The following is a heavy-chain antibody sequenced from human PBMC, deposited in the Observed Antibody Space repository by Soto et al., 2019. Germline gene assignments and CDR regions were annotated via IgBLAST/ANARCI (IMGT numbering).Heavy chain of an antibody. J-gene: IGHJ4*02. V-gene: IGHV1-18*01. CDR2: ISAYNGNT. D-gene: IGHD5-18*01. Sequence: ASGQVSCKASCYTFTSYGTSWMRQAHRQGLEWMGWISAYNGNTNYAQKLQGRVTMTTDTSTSTAYMELRSLRSDDTAVYYCATNPISYSYGYSPSYDYWGQGTLVTVSS. CDR3: ATNPISYSYGYSPSYDY. CDR1: CYTFTSYG.